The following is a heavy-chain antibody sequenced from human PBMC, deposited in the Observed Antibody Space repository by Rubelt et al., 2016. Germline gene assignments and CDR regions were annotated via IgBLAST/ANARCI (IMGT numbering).Heavy chain of an antibody. V-gene: IGHV1-18*01. CDR3: VGGEPADY. CDR2: ISAYNGNT. Sequence: QVQLVQSGAEVKKPGASVKVSCKASGYTFTSYGISWVRQAPGQGLEWMGWISAYNGNTNYAQKRQGGVTMPTDPSTSTAYMELRGLGSDATAVYYCVGGEPADYWGQGTLVTVSS. CDR1: GYTFTSYG. D-gene: IGHD3-10*01. J-gene: IGHJ4*02.